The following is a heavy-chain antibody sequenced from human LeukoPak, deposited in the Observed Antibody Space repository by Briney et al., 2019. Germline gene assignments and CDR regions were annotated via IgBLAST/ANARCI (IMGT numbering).Heavy chain of an antibody. Sequence: GGSLRLSCAASGFTFSNAWMSWVRQAPGKGLEWVGRIKSKTDGGTTDYAAPVKGRFTISRDDSKNTLYLQMNSLKTEDTAVYYCTTDRRGYSYGYRPAYYYYMDVWGKGTTVTVSS. V-gene: IGHV3-15*01. CDR2: IKSKTDGGTT. J-gene: IGHJ6*03. D-gene: IGHD5-18*01. CDR1: GFTFSNAW. CDR3: TTDRRGYSYGYRPAYYYYMDV.